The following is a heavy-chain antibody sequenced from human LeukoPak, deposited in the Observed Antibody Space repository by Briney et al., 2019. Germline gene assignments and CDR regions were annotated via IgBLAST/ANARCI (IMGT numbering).Heavy chain of an antibody. D-gene: IGHD4-23*01. Sequence: GRSLRLSCGASGFTFSNYGMHWVRQAPGKGLEWVAVIWYDGSNKYYADSVKGRFTISKDNSKNTLYLQMNSLRAEDTAVYYCARDRSVTHFDHWGQGTLVIVSS. CDR2: IWYDGSNK. CDR3: ARDRSVTHFDH. CDR1: GFTFSNYG. V-gene: IGHV3-33*01. J-gene: IGHJ4*02.